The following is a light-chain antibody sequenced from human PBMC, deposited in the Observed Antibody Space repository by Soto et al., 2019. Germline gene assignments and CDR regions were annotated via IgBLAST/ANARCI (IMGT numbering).Light chain of an antibody. Sequence: QSVLTQPASVSGSPGQSITISCTGTSSDVGAYNNVSWYQQHPGKAPKLMIYEVSNRPSGVSNRFSGSKSGNTASLTISGLQAEDEADYYCDSYTSSSTFVFGGGTKLTVL. V-gene: IGLV2-14*01. CDR3: DSYTSSSTFV. CDR2: EVS. J-gene: IGLJ2*01. CDR1: SSDVGAYNN.